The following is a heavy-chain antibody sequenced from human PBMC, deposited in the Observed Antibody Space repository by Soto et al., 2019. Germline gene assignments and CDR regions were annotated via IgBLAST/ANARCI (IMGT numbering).Heavy chain of an antibody. Sequence: EVHLVESGGGLVQPGGSLRLACAASGFTFSSYWMNWVRQAPGKGLVWVSRIDGDGSSTDYADSVKGRFTISRDNAKNTLYLQMNSLRAEDTAVYYCARPHYGSGSYYNDYWGQGSLVTVSS. V-gene: IGHV3-74*01. CDR1: GFTFSSYW. D-gene: IGHD3-10*01. J-gene: IGHJ4*02. CDR3: ARPHYGSGSYYNDY. CDR2: IDGDGSST.